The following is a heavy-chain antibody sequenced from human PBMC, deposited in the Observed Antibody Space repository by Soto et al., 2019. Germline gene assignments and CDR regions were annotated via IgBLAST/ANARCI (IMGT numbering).Heavy chain of an antibody. J-gene: IGHJ4*02. CDR2: IIPIFGTA. CDR3: ARVGGPGFYSWELPRGPFDY. V-gene: IGHV1-69*01. Sequence: QVQLVQSGAEVKKPGSSVKVSCKASGGTFSSYAISWVRQAPGQGLEWMGGIIPIFGTANYAQKFQGRVTITADESTSTAYMELSSLRSEDTAVYYCARVGGPGFYSWELPRGPFDYWGQGTLVTVSS. CDR1: GGTFSSYA. D-gene: IGHD1-26*01.